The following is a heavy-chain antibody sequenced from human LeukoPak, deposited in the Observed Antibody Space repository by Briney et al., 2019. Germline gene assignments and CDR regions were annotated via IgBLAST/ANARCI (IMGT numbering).Heavy chain of an antibody. D-gene: IGHD3-3*01. CDR1: GYTFTDYY. J-gene: IGHJ5*02. Sequence: ASVKVSCKASGYTFTDYYMHWVQQAPGKGLEWMGRVDPEDGETIYAEKFQGRVTITADTSTDTAYMELSSLRSEDTAVYYCARGAGRVTIFGVVIIEDWFDPWGQGTLVTVSS. CDR2: VDPEDGET. V-gene: IGHV1-69-2*01. CDR3: ARGAGRVTIFGVVIIEDWFDP.